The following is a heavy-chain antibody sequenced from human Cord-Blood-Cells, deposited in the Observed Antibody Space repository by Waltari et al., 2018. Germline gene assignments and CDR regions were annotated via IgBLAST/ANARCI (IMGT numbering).Heavy chain of an antibody. J-gene: IGHJ4*02. CDR2: IKQDGSEK. CDR3: ARTVVTDY. D-gene: IGHD2-15*01. Sequence: EVQLVESGGGLVQPGGSLRLSCAASGFTFSSYWMSWVRQAPGKGMEWVANIKQDGSEKYYVATVKGHFTISRDNDKNSLYPQMNSLRAEDTAVYYCARTVVTDYWGQGTLVTVSS. CDR1: GFTFSSYW. V-gene: IGHV3-7*01.